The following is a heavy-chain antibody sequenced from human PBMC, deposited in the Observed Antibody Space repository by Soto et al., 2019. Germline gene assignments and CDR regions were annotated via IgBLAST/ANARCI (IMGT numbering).Heavy chain of an antibody. J-gene: IGHJ6*03. CDR3: ASRGGISYYYMDV. CDR1: GYTFTSYY. CDR2: INPSGGST. Sequence: QVQLVQSGAEVKKPGASVKVSCKASGYTFTSYYMHWVRQAPGQGLEWMGIINPSGGSTSYAQKFQGRGTMTRDTSTSTVYMELSSLRSEDTAVYYCASRGGISYYYMDVWGKGTTVTVSS. V-gene: IGHV1-46*01.